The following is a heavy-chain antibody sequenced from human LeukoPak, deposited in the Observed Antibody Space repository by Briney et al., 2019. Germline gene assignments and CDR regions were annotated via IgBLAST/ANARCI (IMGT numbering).Heavy chain of an antibody. CDR3: VSRKLGNDY. Sequence: SETLSLTCTISGGSVSGVRQSPGKGLEWIGYIYHTGSTSYSPSLKSRVTISADTSQNQFSLKLSSVTAADTAVYYCVSRKLGNDYWGQGTLVTVSS. CDR1: GGSVSG. J-gene: IGHJ4*02. V-gene: IGHV4-59*02. CDR2: IYHTGST. D-gene: IGHD7-27*01.